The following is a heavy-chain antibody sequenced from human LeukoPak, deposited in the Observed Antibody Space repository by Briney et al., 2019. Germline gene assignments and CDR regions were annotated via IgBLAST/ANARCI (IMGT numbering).Heavy chain of an antibody. Sequence: PSETLSLTCTVSGGSISSSSYYWGWIRQPPGKGLEWIGSMDYSGSTYSNPSLKSRVAISVGTSKNQFSLKLSSVTAADTAVYYCAVVRGYFDYWGQGTLVTVSS. V-gene: IGHV4-39*01. J-gene: IGHJ4*02. CDR1: GGSISSSSYY. D-gene: IGHD3-10*01. CDR2: MDYSGST. CDR3: AVVRGYFDY.